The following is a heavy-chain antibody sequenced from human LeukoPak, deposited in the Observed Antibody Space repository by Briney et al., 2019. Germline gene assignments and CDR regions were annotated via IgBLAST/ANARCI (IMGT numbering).Heavy chain of an antibody. CDR1: GGSISSGGYY. CDR3: ARDKAGGVTTDTFHFDY. J-gene: IGHJ4*02. V-gene: IGHV4-31*03. CDR2: FYYSGST. D-gene: IGHD5-18*01. Sequence: SQTLSLTCTVSGGSISSGGYYWSWIRQPPGKGLEWIGYFYYSGSTYYNPSLKSRVTISVDTSKNQFSLKLSSVTAADTAVYYCARDKAGGVTTDTFHFDYWGQGTLVTVSS.